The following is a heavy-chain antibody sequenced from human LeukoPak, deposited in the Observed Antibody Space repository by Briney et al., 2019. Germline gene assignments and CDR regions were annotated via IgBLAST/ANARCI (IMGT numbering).Heavy chain of an antibody. D-gene: IGHD3-22*01. CDR3: ARDRGYYYDSGPPEFDY. CDR1: GFTFSSYW. Sequence: PGGSLRLSCAASGFTFSSYWMSWVRQAPGKGREWVANMKQDGSEKYYVDSVKGRFTISRDNAKNSLYLQMNSLRAEDTAVYYCARDRGYYYDSGPPEFDYWGQGTLVTVSS. J-gene: IGHJ4*02. CDR2: MKQDGSEK. V-gene: IGHV3-7*01.